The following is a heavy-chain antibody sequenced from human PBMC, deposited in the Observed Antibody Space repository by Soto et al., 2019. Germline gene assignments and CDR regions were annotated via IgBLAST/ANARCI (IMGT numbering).Heavy chain of an antibody. CDR2: ISGDGGNT. Sequence: DVQLLESGGGLVHPGESLRLSCAASGFTFSNYAMAWVRQAPGKGLEWVSSISGDGGNTYHADSVRGRFTISRDNSENPLYRQMRSLRAEDTAVYYCAKALVAARTYWGQGALVTVSS. D-gene: IGHD6-19*01. CDR1: GFTFSNYA. J-gene: IGHJ4*02. CDR3: AKALVAARTY. V-gene: IGHV3-23*01.